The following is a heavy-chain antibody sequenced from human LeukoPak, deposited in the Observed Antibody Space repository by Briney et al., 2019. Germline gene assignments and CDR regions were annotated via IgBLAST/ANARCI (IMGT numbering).Heavy chain of an antibody. CDR3: AKDRLYSAYGSDAFDI. V-gene: IGHV3-23*01. D-gene: IGHD5-12*01. CDR1: GFTFSSYA. Sequence: GRSLRLSCAASGFTFSSYAMSWVRQAPGKGLEWVSTISNSGNNTYYADSVKGRFTISRDNSKNTLYLQMNSLRAEDTAVYYCAKDRLYSAYGSDAFDIWGQGTMVTVFS. J-gene: IGHJ3*02. CDR2: ISNSGNNT.